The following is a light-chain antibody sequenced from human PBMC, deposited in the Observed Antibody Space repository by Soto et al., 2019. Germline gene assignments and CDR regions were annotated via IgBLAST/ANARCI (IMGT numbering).Light chain of an antibody. J-gene: IGLJ1*01. CDR3: SSYTSSNTLV. CDR2: EVT. CDR1: SSDIGGYNY. V-gene: IGLV2-14*01. Sequence: QSVLTQPASVSGYPGESITISCTGGSSDIGGYNYVSWFQQHPGKVPKLMIYEVTNRPAGVSNRSSVSKSGSTASLTISGLQAEDEADYYCSSYTSSNTLVFGTGTKFT.